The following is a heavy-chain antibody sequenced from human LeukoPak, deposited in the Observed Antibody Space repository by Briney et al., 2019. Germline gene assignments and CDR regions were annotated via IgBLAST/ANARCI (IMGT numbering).Heavy chain of an antibody. CDR1: GFTFSSYW. CDR2: VNSDGSST. J-gene: IGHJ4*02. Sequence: GGSLRLSCAASGFTFSSYWMHWVRQAPGKGLGWVSRVNSDGSSTSYADSVKGRFTISRDNAKNTLYLQMNSLKPEDTAVYYCTTDYYDFWSGYYRIDKVDYGGQGTLVTVSS. V-gene: IGHV3-74*01. D-gene: IGHD3-3*01. CDR3: TTDYYDFWSGYYRIDKVDY.